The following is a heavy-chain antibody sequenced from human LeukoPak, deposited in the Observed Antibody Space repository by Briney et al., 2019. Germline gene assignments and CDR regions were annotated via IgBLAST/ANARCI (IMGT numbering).Heavy chain of an antibody. D-gene: IGHD6-19*01. CDR3: ARTGLLYSSGWNRNAFDI. CDR2: IKQDGSEK. Sequence: PGGSLRLSCAASGFTFSSYWMSWVRQAPGKGLEWVANIKQDGSEKYYVDSVKGRFTISRDNAKNSLYLQMNSLRAEDTAVYYCARTGLLYSSGWNRNAFDIWGQGTMVTVSS. J-gene: IGHJ3*02. V-gene: IGHV3-7*01. CDR1: GFTFSSYW.